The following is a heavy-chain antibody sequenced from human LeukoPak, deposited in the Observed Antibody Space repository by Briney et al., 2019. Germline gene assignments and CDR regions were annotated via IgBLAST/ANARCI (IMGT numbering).Heavy chain of an antibody. CDR2: IYSGGST. V-gene: IGHV3-66*01. J-gene: IGHJ4*02. CDR1: GFTVSSNY. Sequence: GGSLRLSCAASGFTVSSNYMSWVRQAPGKGLEWVSVIYSGGSTYYADSVKGRFTISRDNSKNTLYLQMNSLRAEDTAVYYCARDPLVHTFYFDYWGQGTLVTVSS. CDR3: ARDPLVHTFYFDY. D-gene: IGHD2-8*02.